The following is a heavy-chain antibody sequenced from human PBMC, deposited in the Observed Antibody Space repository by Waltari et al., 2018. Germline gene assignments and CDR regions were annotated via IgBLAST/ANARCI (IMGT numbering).Heavy chain of an antibody. V-gene: IGHV4-34*01. D-gene: IGHD3-3*01. CDR2: INHSGST. Sequence: QVQLQQWGAGLLKPSETLSLTCAVYGGSFSGYYWSWIRQPPGKGLEWIGEINHSGSTNYNPSLKSRVTISVDTSKNQFSLKLSSVTAADTAVYYCARVGLLYRDFDYWGQGTLVTVSS. J-gene: IGHJ4*02. CDR1: GGSFSGYY. CDR3: ARVGLLYRDFDY.